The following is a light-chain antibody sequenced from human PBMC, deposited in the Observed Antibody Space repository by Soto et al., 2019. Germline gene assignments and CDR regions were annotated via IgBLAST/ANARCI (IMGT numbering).Light chain of an antibody. CDR3: QQYNNWPRT. CDR1: QGINNW. V-gene: IGKV1-12*01. J-gene: IGKJ1*01. Sequence: DIQMTQSPSSVSASVGDRVTITCRASQGINNWLAWYQQKPGKAPKLLIYAASSLQSGVPSRFSGSGSGTDFTLTISSLQSEDFAVYYCQQYNNWPRTFGHGTKVDIK. CDR2: AAS.